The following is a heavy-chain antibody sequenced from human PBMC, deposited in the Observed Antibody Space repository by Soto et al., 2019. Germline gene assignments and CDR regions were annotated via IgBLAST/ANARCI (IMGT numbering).Heavy chain of an antibody. CDR1: GGSVSSGSYY. Sequence: TSETLSLTCTVSGGSVSSGSYYRSWIRQPPGKGLEWIGYIYYSGSTNYNPSLKSRVTISVDTSKNQFSLKLSSVTAADTAVYYCARHSYYYYGMDVWGQGTTVTVSS. CDR2: IYYSGST. CDR3: ARHSYYYYGMDV. J-gene: IGHJ6*02. V-gene: IGHV4-61*01.